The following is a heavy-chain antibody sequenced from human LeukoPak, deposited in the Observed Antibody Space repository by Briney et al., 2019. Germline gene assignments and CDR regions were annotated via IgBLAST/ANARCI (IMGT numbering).Heavy chain of an antibody. CDR1: GGSISSYY. V-gene: IGHV4-59*08. D-gene: IGHD3-9*01. CDR3: ARRNILTEGEAFDI. CDR2: IYNSGST. J-gene: IGHJ3*02. Sequence: SETLSLTCAVSGGSISSYYWTWIRQPPGKGLEWVGYIYNSGSTNYNRSLRSRVTISVDASKNQFSLKLNSVTAADTAVYYCARRNILTEGEAFDIWGQGTLVTVSS.